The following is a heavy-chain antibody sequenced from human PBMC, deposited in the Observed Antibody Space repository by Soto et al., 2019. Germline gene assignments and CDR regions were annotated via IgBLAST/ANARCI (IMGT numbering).Heavy chain of an antibody. V-gene: IGHV3-23*01. CDR1: GFTFSSYA. Sequence: EVQLLESGGGLVQPGGSLRLSCAASGFTFSSYAMSWVRQAPGKGLEWVSTISGSGGSTYYADSVKGRFTSSRDNSKNTLYLQVNSLRAEDTAVYYCAKCSPRYSSGLEAYYFDYWGQGTLVTVSS. J-gene: IGHJ4*02. CDR3: AKCSPRYSSGLEAYYFDY. CDR2: ISGSGGST. D-gene: IGHD6-19*01.